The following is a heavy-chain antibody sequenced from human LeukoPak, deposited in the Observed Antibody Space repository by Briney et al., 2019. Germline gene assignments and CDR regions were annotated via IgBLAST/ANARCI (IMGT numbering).Heavy chain of an antibody. J-gene: IGHJ6*02. V-gene: IGHV4-59*01. CDR2: IYYSGST. CDR3: AAETRYYYYYGMDV. Sequence: SETLSLTCTVSGGSISSYYWSWIRQPPGKGLEWIGYIYYSGSTNYNPSLKSRVTISVDTSKNQFSLKLSSVTAADTAVYYCAAETRYYYYYGMDVWGQGTTVTVSS. CDR1: GGSISSYY.